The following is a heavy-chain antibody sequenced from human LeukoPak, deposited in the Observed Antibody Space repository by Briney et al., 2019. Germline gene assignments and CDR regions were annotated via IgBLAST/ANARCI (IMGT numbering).Heavy chain of an antibody. D-gene: IGHD3-10*01. CDR2: IKQDGSEK. Sequence: PGGSLRLSCAASGFTFSSYWMSWVRQAPGKGLEWVANIKQDGSEKYYVDSVKGRFTISRDNAKNSLYLQMNSLRAEDTAVYYCARDVYYGSGSYSNAGYYFDYWGQGTLVTVSS. CDR1: GFTFSSYW. CDR3: ARDVYYGSGSYSNAGYYFDY. V-gene: IGHV3-7*01. J-gene: IGHJ4*02.